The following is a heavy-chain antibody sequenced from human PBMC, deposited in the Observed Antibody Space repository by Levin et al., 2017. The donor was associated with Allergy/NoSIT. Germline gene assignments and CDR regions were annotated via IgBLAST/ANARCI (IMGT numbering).Heavy chain of an antibody. CDR3: ARLRIAAAEDYYMDV. J-gene: IGHJ6*03. CDR1: GGSISSSSYY. D-gene: IGHD6-13*01. V-gene: IGHV4-39*01. Sequence: RASETLSLTCTVSGGSISSSSYYWGWIRQPPGTGLEWIGSIYYSGSTYYNPSLKSRVTISVDTSKNQFSLKLSSVTAADTAVYYCARLRIAAAEDYYMDVWGKGTTVTVSS. CDR2: IYYSGST.